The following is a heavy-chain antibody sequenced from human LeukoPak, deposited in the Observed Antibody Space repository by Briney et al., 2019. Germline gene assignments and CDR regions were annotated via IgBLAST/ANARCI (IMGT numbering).Heavy chain of an antibody. V-gene: IGHV4-59*08. CDR2: IYYSGST. D-gene: IGHD2-15*01. CDR1: GGSISSYY. J-gene: IGHJ3*02. Sequence: SETPSLTCTVSGGSISSYYWSWIRQPPGKGLEWIGYIYYSGSTNYNPSLKSRVTISVDTSKNQFSLKLSSVTAADTAVYYCARHLQGYCSGGSCYSPPRFAFDIWGQGTMVTVSS. CDR3: ARHLQGYCSGGSCYSPPRFAFDI.